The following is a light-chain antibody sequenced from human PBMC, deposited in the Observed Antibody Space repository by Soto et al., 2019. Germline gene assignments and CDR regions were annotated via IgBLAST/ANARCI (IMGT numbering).Light chain of an antibody. J-gene: IGKJ1*01. CDR2: GIS. V-gene: IGKV3-20*01. Sequence: EVVMTQSPATLSVSPGERATLSCSASQSVTSNYLAWYQQKPGQAPRLLIYGISSSATGVPDRFSGSGSGTDFTLTISRLEPEDFAVYYCQQYTDWPLTFGQGTKV. CDR3: QQYTDWPLT. CDR1: QSVTSNY.